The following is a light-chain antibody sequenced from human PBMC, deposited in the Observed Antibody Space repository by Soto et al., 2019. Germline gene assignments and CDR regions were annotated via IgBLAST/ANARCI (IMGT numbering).Light chain of an antibody. CDR3: PLYYGGAQLV. J-gene: IGLJ2*01. CDR1: TGAVTSGDY. V-gene: IGLV7-43*01. Sequence: QAVVTQEPSLTVSPGGTVTLTCASGTGAVTSGDYPNWFQQKPGQAPRALIYGTSNKHSWTPARFSVSLLGGKAALTLSGVQPEDEADYYCPLYYGGAQLVVCGGTKLTVL. CDR2: GTS.